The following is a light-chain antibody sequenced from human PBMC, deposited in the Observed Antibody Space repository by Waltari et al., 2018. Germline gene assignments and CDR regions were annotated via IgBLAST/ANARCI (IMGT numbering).Light chain of an antibody. J-gene: IGLJ2*01. CDR1: SSDVGGYNY. V-gene: IGLV2-23*02. Sequence: QSALTQPASVSGSPGQSITISCTGTSSDVGGYNYVSWYQQYPDKAPKLMIYDVSKRPSGVSNRFSGSKSGNTASLTISGLQAEDEADYYCCSYAGSSTHVLFGGGTKLTVI. CDR3: CSYAGSSTHVL. CDR2: DVS.